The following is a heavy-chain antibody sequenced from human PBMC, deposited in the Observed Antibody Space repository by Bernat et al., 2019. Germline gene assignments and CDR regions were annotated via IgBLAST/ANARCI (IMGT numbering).Heavy chain of an antibody. V-gene: IGHV3-30*18. J-gene: IGHJ4*02. CDR1: GFTFSSCG. Sequence: QVQLVESGGGVVQPGRSLRLSCAASGFTFSSCGMHWVRQAPGKGLEWVAFISYDGSNQYYTDSVKGRFTISRDESKNTLYLQMNGLRAEDTAVYYCAKDPLLYGSGSYYFDYWGQGTLVTVSS. CDR3: AKDPLLYGSGSYYFDY. D-gene: IGHD3-10*01. CDR2: ISYDGSNQ.